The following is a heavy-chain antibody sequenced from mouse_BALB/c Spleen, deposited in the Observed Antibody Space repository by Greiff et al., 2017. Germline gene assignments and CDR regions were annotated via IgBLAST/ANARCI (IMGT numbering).Heavy chain of an antibody. J-gene: IGHJ4*01. D-gene: IGHD2-3*01. V-gene: IGHV1-5*01. CDR1: GYSFTSYW. CDR2: IYPGNSDT. Sequence: VQLKQSGTVLARPGASVKMSCQASGYSFTSYWMHWVKQRPGQGLEWIGAIYPGNSDTSYNQKFKGKAKLTAVTSASTAYLELSSLTNEDSAVYYCTRSGIRRVDGYYYAMDYWGQGTSVTVSS. CDR3: TRSGIRRVDGYYYAMDY.